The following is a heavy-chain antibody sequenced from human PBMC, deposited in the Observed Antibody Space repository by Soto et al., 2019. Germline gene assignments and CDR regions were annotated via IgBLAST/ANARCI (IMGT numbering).Heavy chain of an antibody. CDR1: GGSISSSSYY. D-gene: IGHD3-3*01. Sequence: QLQLRESGPGLVKPSETLSLTCTVSGGSISSSSYYRAWNRQSPGKGLEWIGSVYYNGFTYYNPSLKSRVTISVDTSKNQFSLKLTSVTAADTAVYYCARMGDFWSGPGELDPWGQGTLVTVSS. J-gene: IGHJ5*02. V-gene: IGHV4-39*01. CDR2: VYYNGFT. CDR3: ARMGDFWSGPGELDP.